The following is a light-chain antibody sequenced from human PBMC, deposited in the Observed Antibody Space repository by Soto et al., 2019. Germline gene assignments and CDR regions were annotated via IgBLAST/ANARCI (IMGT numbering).Light chain of an antibody. V-gene: IGKV3-20*01. Sequence: EIVLTQSPGTLSLSPGERATLSCRASHSVSGNFLAWYQQRPGQAPRLLIYGASSRAADIPDRFSGSGSGTDFTLTISTLEPEDFAVYFCQQYGNSPGTFGQGTKLEIK. J-gene: IGKJ2*01. CDR3: QQYGNSPGT. CDR2: GAS. CDR1: HSVSGNF.